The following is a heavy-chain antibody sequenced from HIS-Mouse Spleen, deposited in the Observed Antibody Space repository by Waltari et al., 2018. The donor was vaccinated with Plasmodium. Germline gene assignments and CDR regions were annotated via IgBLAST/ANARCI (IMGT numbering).Heavy chain of an antibody. CDR3: ARGQLGIDAFDI. CDR2: INHSGST. CDR1: GGSFSGYY. V-gene: IGHV4-34*01. J-gene: IGHJ3*02. Sequence: QVQLQQWGAGLLKPSETLSPTCAVYGGSFSGYYWRWTRQPPGKGLEWIGEINHSGSTNYNPSLKSRVTISVDTSKNQFSLKLSSVTAADTAVYYCARGQLGIDAFDIWGQGTMVTVSS. D-gene: IGHD7-27*01.